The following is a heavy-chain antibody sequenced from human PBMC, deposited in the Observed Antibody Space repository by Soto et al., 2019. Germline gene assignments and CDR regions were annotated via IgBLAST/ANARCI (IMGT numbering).Heavy chain of an antibody. CDR1: GFTLSNYA. Sequence: EVQLLESGGGSVQPGGSLRLSCAASGFTLSNYAMSWVRQAPGKGLEWVSALSNSGGSTYYADCVKGLFTISRDSSKNTLYLQMNSLRAEDTAVYYCAKDLRDSSGYYYSIDSWGQGILVTVSS. V-gene: IGHV3-23*01. CDR2: LSNSGGST. CDR3: AKDLRDSSGYYYSIDS. D-gene: IGHD3-22*01. J-gene: IGHJ4*02.